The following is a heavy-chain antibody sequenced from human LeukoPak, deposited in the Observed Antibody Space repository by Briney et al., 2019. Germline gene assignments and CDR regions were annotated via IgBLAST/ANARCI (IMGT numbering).Heavy chain of an antibody. CDR1: GFTFSTYS. D-gene: IGHD6-13*01. CDR2: IGHTGDTV. J-gene: IGHJ4*02. Sequence: GGPLRLSCAASGFTFSTYSMNWVRLAPGKGLEWLSLIGHTGDTVYYADSVRGRFTTSRDNAKNLVYLQMNSLRAEDSAIYYCARDGSGWSRDYWGQGTLVTVSS. CDR3: ARDGSGWSRDY. V-gene: IGHV3-21*06.